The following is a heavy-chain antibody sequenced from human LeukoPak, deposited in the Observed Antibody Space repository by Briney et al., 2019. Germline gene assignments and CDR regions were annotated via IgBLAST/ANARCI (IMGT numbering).Heavy chain of an antibody. V-gene: IGHV3-53*04. CDR2: IYSGGST. Sequence: PGGSLRLSCAASGFTVSSNYMSWVRKAPGKGLECVSVIYSGGSTYYADSVKGRFTISRHNSKNTLYLQMNSLRAEDTAVYYCARAPGGSYCGGDCYADAFDIWGQGTMVTVSS. J-gene: IGHJ3*02. CDR1: GFTVSSNY. D-gene: IGHD2-21*02. CDR3: ARAPGGSYCGGDCYADAFDI.